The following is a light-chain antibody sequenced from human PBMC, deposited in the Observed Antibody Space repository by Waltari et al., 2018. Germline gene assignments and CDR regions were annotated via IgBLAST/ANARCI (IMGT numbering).Light chain of an antibody. Sequence: EIVVTQSPGTLSLSTGERDTLSCRDSQSVRMYLAWYQQKPAQAPRLLIYHAPSRATGIPDRFSGSGSGTYFSLTIRRLEPEDFAMYYCQKYESLPATFGQGTKVEIK. V-gene: IGKV3-20*01. CDR1: QSVRMY. CDR3: QKYESLPAT. CDR2: HAP. J-gene: IGKJ1*01.